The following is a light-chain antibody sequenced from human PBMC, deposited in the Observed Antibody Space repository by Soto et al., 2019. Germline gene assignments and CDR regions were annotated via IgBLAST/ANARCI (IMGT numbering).Light chain of an antibody. J-gene: IGKJ4*01. CDR2: GAS. CDR1: QSVRNN. V-gene: IGKV3-15*01. CDR3: QQYNNWPVT. Sequence: EIVMTQSPATLSVSLGETATIPFRASQSVRNNLAWYQQKPGQAPSLLIYGASTRATGIPARFSGSGYGTEFTLTISSLQSEDFAVYYCQQYNNWPVTFGGGTKVDIK.